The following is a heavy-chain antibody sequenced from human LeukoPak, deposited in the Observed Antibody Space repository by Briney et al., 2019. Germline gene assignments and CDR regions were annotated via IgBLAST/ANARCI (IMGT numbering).Heavy chain of an antibody. Sequence: SETLPLTCTVSGGSVSSVSYYWSWIRQPPGKGLEWIGYISYRGSTNYNPSLKSRVTISVDTSKNQLSLKLSSVTAADTAVYYCARLYCSRTSCYLDYWGQGTLVTVSS. CDR2: ISYRGST. D-gene: IGHD2-2*01. J-gene: IGHJ4*02. V-gene: IGHV4-61*01. CDR3: ARLYCSRTSCYLDY. CDR1: GGSVSSVSYY.